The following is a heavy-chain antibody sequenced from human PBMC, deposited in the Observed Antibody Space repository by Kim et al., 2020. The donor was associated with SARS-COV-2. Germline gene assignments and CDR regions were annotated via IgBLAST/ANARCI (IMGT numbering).Heavy chain of an antibody. CDR2: IYPGDSDT. CDR1: GYSFTSYW. J-gene: IGHJ6*02. Sequence: GESLKISCKGSGYSFTSYWIGWVRQMPGKGLEWMGIIYPGDSDTRYSPSFQGQVTISADKSISTAYLQWSSLKASDTAMYYCAGHRYSSSWPYYYYGMDVWGQGTTVTVSS. CDR3: AGHRYSSSWPYYYYGMDV. V-gene: IGHV5-51*01. D-gene: IGHD6-13*01.